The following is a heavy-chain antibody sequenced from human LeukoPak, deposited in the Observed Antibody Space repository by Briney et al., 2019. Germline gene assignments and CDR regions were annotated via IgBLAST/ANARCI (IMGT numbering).Heavy chain of an antibody. V-gene: IGHV3-53*01. D-gene: IGHD2-15*01. CDR1: GFTVSSNY. Sequence: GGSLTLSCAASGFTVSSNYMSWVRQAPGKGLEWVSVIYSGGSTYYADSVKGRFTISRDNSKNTLYLQMNSLRAEDTAVYYCAKDHGVVVVAATYFDYWGQGTLVTVSS. J-gene: IGHJ4*02. CDR3: AKDHGVVVVAATYFDY. CDR2: IYSGGST.